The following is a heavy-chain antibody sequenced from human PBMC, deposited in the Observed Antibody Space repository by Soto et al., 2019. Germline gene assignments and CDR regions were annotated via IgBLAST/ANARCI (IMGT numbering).Heavy chain of an antibody. CDR1: GGSISSSSYY. CDR2: IYYSGST. J-gene: IGHJ4*02. CDR3: ARHIRLWFGELLVWYFDY. Sequence: SETLSLTCTVSGGSISSSSYYWGWIRQPPGKGLEWIGSIYYSGSTYYNPSLKSRVTISVDTSKNLFSLKLSSVTAADTAVYYCARHIRLWFGELLVWYFDYWGQGTLVTVSS. V-gene: IGHV4-39*01. D-gene: IGHD3-10*01.